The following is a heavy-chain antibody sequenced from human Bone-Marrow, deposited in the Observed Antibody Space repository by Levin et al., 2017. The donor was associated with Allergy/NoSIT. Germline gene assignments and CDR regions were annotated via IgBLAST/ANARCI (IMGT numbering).Heavy chain of an antibody. D-gene: IGHD3-3*01. CDR2: MSYDGRDK. J-gene: IGHJ6*02. V-gene: IGHV3-30*18. Sequence: GESLKISCATSGFSFRSFAMHWVRQAPGKGLEWVAIMSYDGRDKFYGDSAKGRFTISRDNSKNTLFLEMNSLRPEDTAVYYCAKDRDMEYYYGLDVWGQGTTVTVSS. CDR1: GFSFRSFA. CDR3: AKDRDMEYYYGLDV.